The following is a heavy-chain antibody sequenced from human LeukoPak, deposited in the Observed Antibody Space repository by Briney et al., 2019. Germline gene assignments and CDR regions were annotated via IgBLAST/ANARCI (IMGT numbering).Heavy chain of an antibody. V-gene: IGHV4-31*03. Sequence: SETLSLTCTVSGGSISSGGYYWSWIRQHPGKGLEWIGYIYYSGSTYYNPSLKSRVTISVDTSKNQFSLKLGSVTAADTAVYYCARAPGYCSGGSCYTPPAEYFQHWGQGTLVTVSS. D-gene: IGHD2-15*01. CDR2: IYYSGST. J-gene: IGHJ1*01. CDR1: GGSISSGGYY. CDR3: ARAPGYCSGGSCYTPPAEYFQH.